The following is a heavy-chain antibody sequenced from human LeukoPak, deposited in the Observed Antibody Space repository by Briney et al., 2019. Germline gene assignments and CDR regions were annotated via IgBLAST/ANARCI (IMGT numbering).Heavy chain of an antibody. CDR2: INPSGGST. V-gene: IGHV1-46*01. D-gene: IGHD3-3*01. Sequence: ASVKVSCKASGYTFTSYYMHWVRQAPGQGLEWMGIINPSGGSTSYAQKFQGRVTMTRDTSTSKVYMELSSLRSEDTAVHYCARDHKSTYYDFWSGYFSQRSYYFDYWGQGTLVTVSS. CDR1: GYTFTSYY. CDR3: ARDHKSTYYDFWSGYFSQRSYYFDY. J-gene: IGHJ4*02.